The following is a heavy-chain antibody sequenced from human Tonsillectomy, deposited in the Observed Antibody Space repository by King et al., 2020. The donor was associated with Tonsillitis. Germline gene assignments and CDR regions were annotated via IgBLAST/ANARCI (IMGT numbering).Heavy chain of an antibody. D-gene: IGHD6-19*01. Sequence: QLVQSGPEVKKPGTSVKVSCKASGFTFTSSAMQWGRQARGQRLEWIGWIVVGSGKTNYAQKFQERDTITRDKSTSTAYMELSSLRSEETAVYYCATDRSEWSVAGLYGMDVCGEGTTVTVSS. J-gene: IGHJ6*04. CDR2: IVVGSGKT. CDR3: ATDRSEWSVAGLYGMDV. CDR1: GFTFTSSA. V-gene: IGHV1-58*02.